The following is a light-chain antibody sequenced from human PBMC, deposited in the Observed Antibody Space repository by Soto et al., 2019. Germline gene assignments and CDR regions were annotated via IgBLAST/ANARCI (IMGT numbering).Light chain of an antibody. J-gene: IGLJ1*01. Sequence: QSALTRSPSASGTPGEGVTISCSGSASTIGRNYVYWYQQLPGTAPKLLIYRNSQRPSGVPDRFSGSKSGTSASLAISGLRSEDEADYYCAAWDDNLSGLYVFGAGTKVTV. CDR2: RNS. CDR3: AAWDDNLSGLYV. CDR1: ASTIGRNY. V-gene: IGLV1-47*01.